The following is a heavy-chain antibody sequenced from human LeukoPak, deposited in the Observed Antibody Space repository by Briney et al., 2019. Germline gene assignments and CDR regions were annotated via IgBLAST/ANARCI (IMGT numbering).Heavy chain of an antibody. CDR3: ARTQIYGSGSYYIGNYYYYGMDV. CDR2: INHSGST. Sequence: SETLSLTCAVYGGSFSGYYWSWIRQPPGKGLGWIGEINHSGSTNYNPSLKSRVTISVGTSKNQFSLKLSSVTAADTAVYYCARTQIYGSGSYYIGNYYYYGMDVWGKGTTVTVSS. V-gene: IGHV4-34*01. D-gene: IGHD3-10*01. CDR1: GGSFSGYY. J-gene: IGHJ6*04.